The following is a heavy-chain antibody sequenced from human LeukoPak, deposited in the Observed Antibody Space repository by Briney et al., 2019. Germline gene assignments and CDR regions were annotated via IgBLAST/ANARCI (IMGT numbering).Heavy chain of an antibody. D-gene: IGHD4-23*01. V-gene: IGHV4-4*09. CDR1: AGSISNSY. CDR3: ANSYDGKIVPFDN. Sequence: PSETLSLTCTVPAGSISNSYWNWVRPPPGKGLEGIGYIYSSGSTNYNPSFKSRLTLSVDPSKNQFSLKLNSVTASDTAVYYCANSYDGKIVPFDNWGQGTLVTVSS. J-gene: IGHJ4*02. CDR2: IYSSGST.